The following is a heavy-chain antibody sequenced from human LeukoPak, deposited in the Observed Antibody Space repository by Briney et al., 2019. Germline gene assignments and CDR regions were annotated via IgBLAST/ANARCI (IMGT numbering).Heavy chain of an antibody. CDR1: GFTFSSYA. D-gene: IGHD3-10*01. J-gene: IGHJ4*02. CDR3: AKSDGPDYYGSGSYPNPFDY. Sequence: GGSLRLSCAASGFTFSSYAMSWVRQAPGKGLEWVSAISGSGGSTYYADSVKGRFTISRDNSKNTLYLQMNSLRAEDTAVYYCAKSDGPDYYGSGSYPNPFDYWGQGTLVTVSS. V-gene: IGHV3-23*01. CDR2: ISGSGGST.